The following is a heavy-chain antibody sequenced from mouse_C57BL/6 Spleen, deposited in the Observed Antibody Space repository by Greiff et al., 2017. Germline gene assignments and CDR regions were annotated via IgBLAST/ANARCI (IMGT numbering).Heavy chain of an antibody. Sequence: VKLVESGAELVKPGASVKISCKASGYAFSSYWMNWVKQRPGKGLEWIGQIYPGDGDTNYNGKFKGKATLTADKSSSTAYMQLSSLTSEDSAVYFCARSITTVVATRSAMDYWGQGTSVTVSS. CDR1: GYAFSSYW. V-gene: IGHV1-80*01. CDR3: ARSITTVVATRSAMDY. CDR2: IYPGDGDT. D-gene: IGHD1-1*01. J-gene: IGHJ4*01.